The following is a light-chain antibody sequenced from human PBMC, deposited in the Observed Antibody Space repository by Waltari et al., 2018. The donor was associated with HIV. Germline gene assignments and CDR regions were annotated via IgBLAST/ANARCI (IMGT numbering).Light chain of an antibody. Sequence: QSALTQPAPVSGSPGQSITISCTGSSSDVGRYNLVSWYQQHPGKAPKLMIYEGIKRPSGVSNRFSGSKSGNTASLTISGLQAEDEADYYCCSYAGSSNWVFGGGTKLTVL. V-gene: IGLV2-23*01. CDR2: EGI. J-gene: IGLJ3*02. CDR1: SSDVGRYNL. CDR3: CSYAGSSNWV.